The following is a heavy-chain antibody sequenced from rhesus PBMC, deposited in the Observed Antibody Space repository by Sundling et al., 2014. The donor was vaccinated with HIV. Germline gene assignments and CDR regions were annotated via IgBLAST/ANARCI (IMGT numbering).Heavy chain of an antibody. V-gene: IGHV4S9*01. Sequence: QVQLQESGPGLVKPSETLSLTCAVSGGSISDNYYWNWIRQSPRKGLEWIGNIHGSSGTTYYNPSLKSRVTISKDTSKNQFSLRLSSVTAADTAVYYCARDLGGDSDYFVAYWGQGVLVSVSS. CDR3: ARDLGGDSDYFVAY. J-gene: IGHJ4*01. D-gene: IGHD3-28*01. CDR1: GGSISDNYY. CDR2: IHGSSGTT.